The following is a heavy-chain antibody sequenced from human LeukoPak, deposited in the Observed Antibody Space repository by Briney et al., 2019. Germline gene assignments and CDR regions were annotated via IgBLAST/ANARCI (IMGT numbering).Heavy chain of an antibody. CDR3: ARDRRYSSGWYNWFDP. Sequence: SETLSLTCTVSGGSISSGDYYWSWIRQHPGKCLEWIGYIYYSGSTHYNPSLKSRVTISVDTSKNQFSLKLSSVTAADTAVYYCARDRRYSSGWYNWFDPWGQGTLVTVSS. V-gene: IGHV4-31*03. CDR2: IYYSGST. CDR1: GGSISSGDYY. D-gene: IGHD6-19*01. J-gene: IGHJ5*02.